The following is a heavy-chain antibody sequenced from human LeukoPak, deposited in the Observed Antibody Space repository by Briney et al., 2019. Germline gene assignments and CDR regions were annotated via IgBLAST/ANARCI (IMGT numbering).Heavy chain of an antibody. Sequence: SVKVSCRASGGTFSSYAISWVRQAPGQGLEWMGRIIPIFGTANYAQKFQGRVTITTDESTSTAYMELSSLRSEDTAVYYCAAHYYDSSGYFDYWGQGTLVTVSS. CDR1: GGTFSSYA. D-gene: IGHD3-22*01. CDR3: AAHYYDSSGYFDY. J-gene: IGHJ4*02. CDR2: IIPIFGTA. V-gene: IGHV1-69*05.